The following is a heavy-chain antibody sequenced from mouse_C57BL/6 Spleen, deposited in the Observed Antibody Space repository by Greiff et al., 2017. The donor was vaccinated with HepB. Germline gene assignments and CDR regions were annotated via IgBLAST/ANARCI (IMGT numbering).Heavy chain of an antibody. J-gene: IGHJ1*03. CDR2: IDPETGGT. CDR3: TRGLLYEYFDV. Sequence: QVQLKQSGAELVRPGASVTLSCKASGYTFTDYEMHWVKQTPVHGLEWIGAIDPETGGTAYNQKFKGKAILTADKSSSTAYMELRSLTSEDSAVYYCTRGLLYEYFDVWGTGTTVTVSS. V-gene: IGHV1-15*01. D-gene: IGHD2-12*01. CDR1: GYTFTDYE.